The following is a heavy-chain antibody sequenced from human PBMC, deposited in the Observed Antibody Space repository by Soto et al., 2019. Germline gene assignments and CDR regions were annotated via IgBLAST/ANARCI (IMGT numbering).Heavy chain of an antibody. CDR1: GFTFSNYG. V-gene: IGHV3-30*03. D-gene: IGHD3-10*01. CDR2: ISDDGVSK. Sequence: GGSLRLSCAASGFTFSNYGMHWVRQAPGKGLEWVAVISDDGVSKYYADSVQGRFTISRDNSESAVFLQMNSLRPDDTALYFCARAYYFGSGTSYTLYYWGQGTLVTV. J-gene: IGHJ4*02. CDR3: ARAYYFGSGTSYTLYY.